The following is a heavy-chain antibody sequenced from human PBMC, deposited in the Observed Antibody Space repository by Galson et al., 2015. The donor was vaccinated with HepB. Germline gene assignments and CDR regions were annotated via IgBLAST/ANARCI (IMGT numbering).Heavy chain of an antibody. Sequence: SLRLSCAASGFTFSSNWMSWVRQAPGKGLEWVSAISGSGGSTYYADSVKGRFTISRDNSKNTLYLQMNSLRAEDTAVYYCAKEEYYDFWSGYYTLDYWGQGTLVTVSS. CDR3: AKEEYYDFWSGYYTLDY. CDR2: ISGSGGST. J-gene: IGHJ4*02. CDR1: GFTFSSNW. V-gene: IGHV3-23*01. D-gene: IGHD3-3*01.